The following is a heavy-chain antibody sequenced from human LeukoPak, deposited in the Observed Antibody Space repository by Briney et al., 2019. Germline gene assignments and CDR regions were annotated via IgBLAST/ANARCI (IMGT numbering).Heavy chain of an antibody. Sequence: GGSLKLSCAASGFNIEGHNMHWVRQAPGKGLEGVSFIQHDGGRKWYVDSVKGRFTISRDNSKNTLSLQMNDLRLKDTAVYYCAKDFGSGRYAFDIWGQGTLVTVSS. CDR3: AKDFGSGRYAFDI. D-gene: IGHD3-10*01. CDR2: IQHDGGRK. CDR1: GFNIEGHN. V-gene: IGHV3-30*02. J-gene: IGHJ4*02.